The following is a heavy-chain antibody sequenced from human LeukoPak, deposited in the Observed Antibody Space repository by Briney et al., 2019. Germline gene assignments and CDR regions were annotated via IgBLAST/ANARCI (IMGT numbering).Heavy chain of an antibody. CDR3: ASSYDSSQFDY. V-gene: IGHV3-53*01. D-gene: IGHD3-22*01. Sequence: PGGSLRLSCAASGFTVSSNYMSWVRQAPGRGLEWVSVIYSGGSTYYADSVKGRFTISRDNSKNTLYLQMNSLRAEDTAVYYCASSYDSSQFDYWGQGTLVTVSS. CDR1: GFTVSSNY. CDR2: IYSGGST. J-gene: IGHJ4*02.